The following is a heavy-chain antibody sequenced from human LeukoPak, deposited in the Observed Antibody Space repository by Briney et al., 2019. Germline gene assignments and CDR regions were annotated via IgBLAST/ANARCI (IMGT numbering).Heavy chain of an antibody. CDR2: IYDSGST. CDR3: ARHYGP. V-gene: IGHV4-39*01. Sequence: SNKYMSWVRQPPGKGLEWIGSIYDSGSTYYNPSLKSRVTISVDTSKNQFSLKLNSVTAADTAVYYCARHYGPWGQGTLVTVSS. D-gene: IGHD3-10*01. CDR1: SNKY. J-gene: IGHJ5*02.